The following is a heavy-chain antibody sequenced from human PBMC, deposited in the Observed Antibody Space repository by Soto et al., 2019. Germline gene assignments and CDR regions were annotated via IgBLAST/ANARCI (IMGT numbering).Heavy chain of an antibody. Sequence: LRPSCAASGFTFSSYAMHWVRQAPGKGLEWVAVISYDGSNKYYADSVKGRFTISRDNSKNTLYLQMNSLRAEDTAVYYCARAPGVTYYFDYWGQGTLVTVSS. V-gene: IGHV3-30-3*01. CDR1: GFTFSSYA. D-gene: IGHD4-4*01. J-gene: IGHJ4*02. CDR2: ISYDGSNK. CDR3: ARAPGVTYYFDY.